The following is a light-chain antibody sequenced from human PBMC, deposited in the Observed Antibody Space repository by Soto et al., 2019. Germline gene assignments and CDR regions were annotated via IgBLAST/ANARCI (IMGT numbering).Light chain of an antibody. CDR3: QQRSSWPPT. V-gene: IGKV3-11*01. Sequence: EIVLTQSPATLSLSPGERATLSCRASQSVSSYLAWSQQKPAQAPSLLIYDASNRATGIPARFSGSGSGTDFTLTISSLEPEDFAVYYCQQRSSWPPTFGQGSKLEIK. CDR1: QSVSSY. J-gene: IGKJ2*01. CDR2: DAS.